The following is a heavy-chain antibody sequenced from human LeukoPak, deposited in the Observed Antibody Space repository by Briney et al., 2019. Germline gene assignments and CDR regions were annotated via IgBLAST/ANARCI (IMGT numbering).Heavy chain of an antibody. CDR2: ISGSGGST. J-gene: IGHJ4*02. CDR1: GFTFSSYA. CDR3: AKDLQYYDSSGYGGLDY. D-gene: IGHD3-22*01. Sequence: GGSLRLSCAASGFTFSSYAMNWVRQAPGKGLEWVSVISGSGGSTSYADSVKGRFTISRDNSKNTLYLQMNSLRAEDTAVYYCAKDLQYYDSSGYGGLDYWGQGTLVTVSS. V-gene: IGHV3-23*01.